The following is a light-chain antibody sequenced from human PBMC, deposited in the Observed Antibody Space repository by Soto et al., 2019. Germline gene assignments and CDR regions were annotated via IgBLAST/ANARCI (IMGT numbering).Light chain of an antibody. V-gene: IGKV3-20*01. CDR3: NQYGSSPRT. CDR2: GAS. CDR1: QRVTNND. Sequence: EVVLTQSPGTLSLSPGEGATLSCRASQRVTNNDLAWYQQKPGHPPNLLIYGASSRATGIPDRVSGSGSGTDFTLTISKMELEDFAVDFCNQYGSSPRTFGQGTKVEF. J-gene: IGKJ1*01.